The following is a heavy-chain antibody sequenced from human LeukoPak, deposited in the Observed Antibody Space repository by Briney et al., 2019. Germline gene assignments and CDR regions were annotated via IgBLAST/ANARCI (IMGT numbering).Heavy chain of an antibody. CDR2: IYHSGST. Sequence: SETLSLTCAVSGGSISSGGYSWSWIRQPPGKGLEWIGYIYHSGSTYYNPSLKSRVTISVDRSKNQFSLKLSSVTAADTAVYYCARSRASDYATRYYFDYWGQGTLVTVSS. CDR1: GGSISSGGYS. V-gene: IGHV4-30-2*01. D-gene: IGHD4-17*01. CDR3: ARSRASDYATRYYFDY. J-gene: IGHJ4*02.